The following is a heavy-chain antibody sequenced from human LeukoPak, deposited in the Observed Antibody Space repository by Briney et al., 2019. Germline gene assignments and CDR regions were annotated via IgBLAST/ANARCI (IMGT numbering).Heavy chain of an antibody. CDR1: GFTFSSYG. D-gene: IGHD5-18*01. CDR3: AKGGVLQPWLRSFDY. Sequence: GGSLRLSCAASGFTFSSYGMHWVRQAPGKGLEWVAVISYDGSNKYYADSVKGRFTISRDNSKNTLYLQMNSLRAEDTAVYYCAKGGVLQPWLRSFDYWGQGTLVTVSS. J-gene: IGHJ4*02. V-gene: IGHV3-30*18. CDR2: ISYDGSNK.